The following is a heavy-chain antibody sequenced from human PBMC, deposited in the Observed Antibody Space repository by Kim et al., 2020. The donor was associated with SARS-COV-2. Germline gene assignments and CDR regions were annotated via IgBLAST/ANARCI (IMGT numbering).Heavy chain of an antibody. D-gene: IGHD3-10*01. J-gene: IGHJ5*02. CDR3: ARGNMWFREANWFDP. Sequence: SMKSRVTISVGTSKNQCSLKLSSVTAADTAVYYCARGNMWFREANWFDPWGQGTLVTVSS. V-gene: IGHV4-31*02.